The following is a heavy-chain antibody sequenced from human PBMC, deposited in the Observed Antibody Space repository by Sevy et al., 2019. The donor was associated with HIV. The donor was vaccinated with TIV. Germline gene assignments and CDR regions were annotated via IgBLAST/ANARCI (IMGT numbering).Heavy chain of an antibody. CDR3: SAVFWTSQYWRIHYFDY. CDR2: IYSKTDGGTT. V-gene: IGHV3-15*01. CDR1: GFTFNNAW. J-gene: IGHJ4*02. Sequence: GGSLRLSCAASGFTFNNAWMTWVRQAPGKGLEWVGRIYSKTDGGTTDYAAPVRGRFIISRNDFEDTVYLQMNSLKTEDTGVYYCSAVFWTSQYWRIHYFDYWGQGALVTVSS. D-gene: IGHD3-3*01.